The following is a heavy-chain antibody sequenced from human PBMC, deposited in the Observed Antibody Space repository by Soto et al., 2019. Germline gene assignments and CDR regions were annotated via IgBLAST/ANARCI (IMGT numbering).Heavy chain of an antibody. CDR1: GGSFSGYY. D-gene: IGHD6-19*01. V-gene: IGHV4-34*01. CDR2: INHSGST. CDR3: ARGASDIAVAGFDY. Sequence: SETLSLTCAVYGGSFSGYYWSWIRQPPGKGLEWIGEINHSGSTNYNPSLKSRVTISVDTSKNQFSLKLSSVTAADTAVYYCARGASDIAVAGFDYWGQGTLVTVSS. J-gene: IGHJ4*02.